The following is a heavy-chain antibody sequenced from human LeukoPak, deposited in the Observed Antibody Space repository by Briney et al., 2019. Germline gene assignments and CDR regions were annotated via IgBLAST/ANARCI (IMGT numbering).Heavy chain of an antibody. CDR1: GGSISSYY. J-gene: IGHJ4*02. CDR3: ASVALVGATSLFDY. Sequence: PSETLSLPCTVSGGSISSYYWSWIRQPAGKGPEWIGRIYTSGSTNFHPSLKSRVTMSVDTSKNQFSLKLSSVTAADTAVYYCASVALVGATSLFDYWGQGTLVTVSS. D-gene: IGHD1-26*01. V-gene: IGHV4-4*07. CDR2: IYTSGST.